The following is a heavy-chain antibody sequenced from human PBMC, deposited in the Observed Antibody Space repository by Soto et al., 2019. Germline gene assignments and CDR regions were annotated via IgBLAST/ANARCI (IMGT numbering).Heavy chain of an antibody. CDR1: GFTFSSYA. CDR2: ISGSGGST. Sequence: GGSLRLSCAASGFTFSSYAMSWVRQAPGKGLEWVSAISGSGGSTYYADSVKGRFTISRDNSKNTLYLQMNSLRAEDTAVYYCAKDYSSSSVNYYYGMDVWGQGTTVTVSS. V-gene: IGHV3-23*01. D-gene: IGHD6-6*01. CDR3: AKDYSSSSVNYYYGMDV. J-gene: IGHJ6*02.